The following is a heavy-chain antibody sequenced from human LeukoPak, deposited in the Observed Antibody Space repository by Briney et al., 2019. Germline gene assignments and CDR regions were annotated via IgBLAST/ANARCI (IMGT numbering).Heavy chain of an antibody. D-gene: IGHD3-16*01. CDR1: GFTFSSYA. V-gene: IGHV3-30-3*01. CDR3: ARTFPGGGGFDY. CDR2: ISYDGSNK. J-gene: IGHJ4*02. Sequence: GGSLRLSCAASGFTFSSYAMHWVRQAPGRGLEWVAVISYDGSNKYYADSVKGRFTISRDKSKTMLYLQMNSMRAEDTAVYYCARTFPGGGGFDYWGQGTLVTVSS.